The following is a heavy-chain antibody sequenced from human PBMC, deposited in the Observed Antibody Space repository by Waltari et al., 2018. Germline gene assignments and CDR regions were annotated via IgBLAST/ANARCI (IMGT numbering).Heavy chain of an antibody. CDR2: IYYTGST. Sequence: QLHLQESGPGLVKPSETLSLPCTVSGGSISTTSDYWAWIRQPPGKGLEWIGSIYYTGSTSYNPSLKSRVSTSVDTSKNHFSLRLTSVTAADTAVYYCARLVRGSRIAARPAHWFDPWGQGMLVTVSS. V-gene: IGHV4-39*02. D-gene: IGHD6-6*01. CDR1: GGSISTTSDY. CDR3: ARLVRGSRIAARPAHWFDP. J-gene: IGHJ5*02.